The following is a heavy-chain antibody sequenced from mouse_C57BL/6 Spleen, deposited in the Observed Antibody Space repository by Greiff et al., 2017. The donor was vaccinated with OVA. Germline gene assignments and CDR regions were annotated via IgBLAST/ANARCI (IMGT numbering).Heavy chain of an antibody. Sequence: VQLQQSGPELVKPGASVKIPCKASGYTFTDYNMDWVKQSHGKSLEWIGDINPNNGGTIYNQKFKGKATLTVDKSSSTAYMELRSLTSEDTAVYYCARCLYYYGSSPVFDVWGTGTTVTVSS. D-gene: IGHD1-1*01. V-gene: IGHV1-18*01. J-gene: IGHJ1*03. CDR2: INPNNGGT. CDR1: GYTFTDYN. CDR3: ARCLYYYGSSPVFDV.